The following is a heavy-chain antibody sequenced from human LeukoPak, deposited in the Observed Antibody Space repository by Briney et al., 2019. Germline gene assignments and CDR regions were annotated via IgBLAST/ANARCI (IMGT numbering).Heavy chain of an antibody. Sequence: PSETLSLTCAVYGQSFSRYYWSWIRQPPGKGLEWIGEINHSGSTNYNPSLKSRVTISVDTSKNQFSLKLSSVTAADTAVYYCARRPVYCSSTSCAPRAFDYWGQGTLVTVSS. J-gene: IGHJ4*02. CDR2: INHSGST. V-gene: IGHV4-34*01. CDR3: ARRPVYCSSTSCAPRAFDY. CDR1: GQSFSRYY. D-gene: IGHD2-2*01.